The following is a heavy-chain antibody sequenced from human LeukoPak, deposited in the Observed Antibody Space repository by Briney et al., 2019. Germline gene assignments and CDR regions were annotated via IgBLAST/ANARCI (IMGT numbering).Heavy chain of an antibody. J-gene: IGHJ4*02. D-gene: IGHD3-10*01. V-gene: IGHV1-46*01. CDR3: ARDSGERGSGSYLIAY. Sequence: EASVKVSCKTSGYTLTNYYIHWVRQAPGQGLEWMGIINPSDDNTTYAQKFQGRVTMTRDTSISTAYMELSRLRSDDTAVYYCARDSGERGSGSYLIAYWGQGTLVTVSS. CDR1: GYTLTNYY. CDR2: INPSDDNT.